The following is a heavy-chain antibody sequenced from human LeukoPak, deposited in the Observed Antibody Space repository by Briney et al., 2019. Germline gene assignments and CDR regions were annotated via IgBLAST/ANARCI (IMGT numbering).Heavy chain of an antibody. CDR3: ARGYCTGGSCYYFDY. CDR1: GGSVSSGNYY. CDR2: FYYTGST. J-gene: IGHJ4*02. Sequence: KASETLSLTCTVSGGSVSSGNYYWNWIRQPPGKGLEWIAYFYYTGSTAYNPSLKSRVTISVDTSKNQFSLKLSSVNAADTAVYYCARGYCTGGSCYYFDYWGQGTLVTVSS. V-gene: IGHV4-61*01. D-gene: IGHD2-15*01.